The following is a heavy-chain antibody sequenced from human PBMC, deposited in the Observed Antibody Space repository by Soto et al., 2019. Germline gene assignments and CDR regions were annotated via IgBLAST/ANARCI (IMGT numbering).Heavy chain of an antibody. CDR1: GGSISSYY. CDR2: IYYSGIT. D-gene: IGHD2-21*02. CDR3: ARDLWGYCGTDCYPLDV. V-gene: IGHV4-59*01. Sequence: PSETLSLTCTVSGGSISSYYWSWLRPPPGKGLEWIGYIYYSGITNYNPSLKSRVTISVDTSKNQFSLKLNSVTAADTAVYYCARDLWGYCGTDCYPLDVWGQGTTVTVSS. J-gene: IGHJ6*02.